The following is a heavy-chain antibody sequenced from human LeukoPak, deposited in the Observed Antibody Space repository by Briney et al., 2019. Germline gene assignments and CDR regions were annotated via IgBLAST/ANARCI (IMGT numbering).Heavy chain of an antibody. J-gene: IGHJ6*02. D-gene: IGHD3-16*01. CDR2: INHNGNVN. CDR1: GFTFSSYW. Sequence: PGGSLRLSCAASGFTFSSYWMNWARQAPGKGLEWVASINHNGNVNYCVDSVKGRFTISRDNAKTSLYLQMSNLRAEDTAVYFCARGGGLDVWGQGATVTVSS. V-gene: IGHV3-7*03. CDR3: ARGGGLDV.